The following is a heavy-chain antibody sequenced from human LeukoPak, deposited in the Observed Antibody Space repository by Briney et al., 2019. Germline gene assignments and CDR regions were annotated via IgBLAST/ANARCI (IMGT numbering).Heavy chain of an antibody. CDR2: IYSRGST. Sequence: PPEALSLTCTVSGGSTSSYYWTWIRQPAGKGLEWIGRIYSRGSTNYNPSLKSRVTMSVDKSQNQCSLKLSSVTAADTAVYYCARARDYYDSSSYPNWFDPWGQGTLVTVSS. D-gene: IGHD3-22*01. J-gene: IGHJ5*02. CDR1: GGSTSSYY. CDR3: ARARDYYDSSSYPNWFDP. V-gene: IGHV4-4*07.